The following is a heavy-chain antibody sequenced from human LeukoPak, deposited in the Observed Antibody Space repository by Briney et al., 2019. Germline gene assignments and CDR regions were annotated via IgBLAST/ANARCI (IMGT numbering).Heavy chain of an antibody. CDR1: GYTFTSYA. J-gene: IGHJ4*02. CDR2: IRTSTGSP. Sequence: ASVKVSCKASGYTFTSYAINWVRQAPGQGLEYMGWIRTSTGSPTYAQGFTGRFVFSLDTSVNTAYLQISSLKAEDTAVYYCARETGYSSSSRENWGQGTLVTVSS. D-gene: IGHD6-13*01. CDR3: ARETGYSSSSREN. V-gene: IGHV7-4-1*02.